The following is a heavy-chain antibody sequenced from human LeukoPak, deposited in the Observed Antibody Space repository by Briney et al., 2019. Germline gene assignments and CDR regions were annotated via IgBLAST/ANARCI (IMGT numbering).Heavy chain of an antibody. V-gene: IGHV3-23*01. Sequence: GGSLRLSCAASGFTFSNYAISWVRQAPGKGLEWVSAISGSGGITYYADSVKGRFTISRDNSKNTLYLQMNSLRVEDTAVYYCAKDRYSSSLDGGNWFDPWGQGTLVTVSS. CDR1: GFTFSNYA. D-gene: IGHD6-13*01. CDR2: ISGSGGIT. J-gene: IGHJ5*02. CDR3: AKDRYSSSLDGGNWFDP.